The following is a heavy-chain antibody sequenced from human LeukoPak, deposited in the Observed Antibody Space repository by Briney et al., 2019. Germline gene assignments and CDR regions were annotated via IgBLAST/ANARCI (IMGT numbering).Heavy chain of an antibody. J-gene: IGHJ4*02. D-gene: IGHD6-13*01. CDR2: ISISSNYK. Sequence: GGSLRLSCAASGFTFSRYSMNWVRQAPGKGLEWVSSISISSNYKYYPDSLKGRFTISRDNGKNSLYLQMDSLRAEDTAVYYCARDYGRSGRIDSSFGYWGQGTLVTVSS. V-gene: IGHV3-21*01. CDR1: GFTFSRYS. CDR3: ARDYGRSGRIDSSFGY.